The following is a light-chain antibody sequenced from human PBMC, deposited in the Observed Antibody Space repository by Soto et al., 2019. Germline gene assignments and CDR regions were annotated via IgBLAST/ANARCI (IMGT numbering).Light chain of an antibody. CDR1: SSDVGGYNF. Sequence: QSALTQPRSVSGSPGQLVTISCTGTSSDVGGYNFVSWYQQHPGKVPKLMIYDVSQRPSGVPDRFSGSKSGNTASLTISGLQAEDEADYYCCSYAGSYSLFGGGTKLTVL. CDR3: CSYAGSYSL. V-gene: IGLV2-11*01. J-gene: IGLJ2*01. CDR2: DVS.